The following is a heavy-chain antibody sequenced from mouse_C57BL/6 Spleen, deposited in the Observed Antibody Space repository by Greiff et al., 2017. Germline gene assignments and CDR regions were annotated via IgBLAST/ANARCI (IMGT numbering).Heavy chain of an antibody. Sequence: EVQVVESGGGLVQPGGSLSLSCAASGFTFTDYYMSWVRQPPGKALEWLGFLRNKANGYTTEYSASVKGRFTISRDNSQSILYPQMNALRAEDSATYYCARYRGSSYVGFDYWGQGTTLTVSS. CDR3: ARYRGSSYVGFDY. CDR1: GFTFTDYY. J-gene: IGHJ2*01. V-gene: IGHV7-3*01. D-gene: IGHD1-1*01. CDR2: LRNKANGYTT.